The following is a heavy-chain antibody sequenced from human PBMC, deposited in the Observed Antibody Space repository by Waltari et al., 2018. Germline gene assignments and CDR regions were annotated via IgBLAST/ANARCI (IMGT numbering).Heavy chain of an antibody. CDR1: GFSLSTSGVG. Sequence: QITLKESGPTLVKPTQTLTLTCTFSGFSLSTSGVGVGWIRKPPGKALEWLALIYWNDDKRYSPSLKSRLTITKDTSKNQVVLTMTNMDPVDTATYYCAHIIETSITGGPFDYWGQGTLVTVSS. J-gene: IGHJ4*02. D-gene: IGHD3-16*01. CDR3: AHIIETSITGGPFDY. V-gene: IGHV2-5*01. CDR2: IYWNDDK.